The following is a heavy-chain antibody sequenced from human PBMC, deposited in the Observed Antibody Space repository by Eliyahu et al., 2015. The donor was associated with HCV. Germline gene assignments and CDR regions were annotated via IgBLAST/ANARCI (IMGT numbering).Heavy chain of an antibody. V-gene: IGHV1-2*02. CDR1: GYTFTGHY. D-gene: IGHD3-3*01. CDR3: AKDLLPYYDYWGGYGRRYGMDV. CDR2: IXPNSGDT. Sequence: QVQLVQSGAEVKKPGASVKVSCKASGYTFTGHYMPWVRQAPGQGLEGMGWIXPNSGDTXYAQKXQGRVTMTRDTSLATAYMELRRLRSDDTAVYYCAKDLLPYYDYWGGYGRRYGMDVWGQGTTVTVS. J-gene: IGHJ6*02.